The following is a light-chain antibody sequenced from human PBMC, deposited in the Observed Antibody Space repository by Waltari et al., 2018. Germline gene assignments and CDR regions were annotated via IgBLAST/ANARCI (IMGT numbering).Light chain of an antibody. CDR1: QGISNS. CDR3: QQYYSTPYT. Sequence: DIQMTQSPSSLSASVGDRVTITCRASQGISNSLAWYQQKPGKAPKLLLYAASRLESGVPARFSGSGSGTDYTLTISSLQPEDFATDYCQQYYSTPYTFGQGTKLEIK. J-gene: IGKJ2*01. V-gene: IGKV1-NL1*01. CDR2: AAS.